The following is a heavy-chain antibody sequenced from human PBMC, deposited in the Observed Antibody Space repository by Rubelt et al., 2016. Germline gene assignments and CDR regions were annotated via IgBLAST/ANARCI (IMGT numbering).Heavy chain of an antibody. CDR3: ARRRTGYSYGYDY. V-gene: IGHV3-48*02. CDR2: ITSSSSTI. D-gene: IGHD5-18*01. Sequence: GKGLEWVSYITSSSSTIYYADSVKGRFTISRDNAKNSLYLQMNSLRDEDTAVYYCARRRTGYSYGYDYWGQGTLVTVSS. J-gene: IGHJ4*02.